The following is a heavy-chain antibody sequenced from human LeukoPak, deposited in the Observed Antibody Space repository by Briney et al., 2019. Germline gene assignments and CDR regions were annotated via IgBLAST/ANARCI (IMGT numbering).Heavy chain of an antibody. CDR2: ISNSGSIT. CDR3: AKGSF. CDR1: GFTFSSSV. V-gene: IGHV3-23*01. J-gene: IGHJ4*02. Sequence: GGSLRLSCAASGFTFSSSVMSWARQAPGKGLEWVSGISNSGSITYYADSVKGRFTISRDNSKNMLYLQMNSLRAEDTAVYYCAKGSFWGQGTLVTVSS.